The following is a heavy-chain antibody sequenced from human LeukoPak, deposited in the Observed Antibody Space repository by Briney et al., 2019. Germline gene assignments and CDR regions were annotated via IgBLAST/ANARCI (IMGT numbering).Heavy chain of an antibody. CDR1: GFTFSSYA. D-gene: IGHD3-22*01. Sequence: GGSLRLSCAASGFTFSSYAMSWVRQAPGKGLEWVSAISGSGGSTYYADSVKGRFAISRDNSKNTLYLQMKSLRAEDTAVYYCAKDYGATHYYDSSGYYLWGQGTLVTVSS. CDR3: AKDYGATHYYDSSGYYL. CDR2: ISGSGGST. V-gene: IGHV3-23*01. J-gene: IGHJ4*02.